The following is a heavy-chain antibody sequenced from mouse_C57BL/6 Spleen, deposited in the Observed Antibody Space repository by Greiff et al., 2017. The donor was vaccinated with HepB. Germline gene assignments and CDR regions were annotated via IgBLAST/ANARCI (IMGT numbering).Heavy chain of an antibody. Sequence: QVQLKQPGAELVKPGASVKLSCKASGYTFTSYWMQWVKQRPGQGLEWIGEIDPSDSYTNYNQKFKGKATLTVDTSSSTAYMQLSSLTSEDSAVYCCALVAPYAMDYWGQGTSVTVSS. CDR1: GYTFTSYW. D-gene: IGHD1-1*01. CDR2: IDPSDSYT. V-gene: IGHV1-50*01. J-gene: IGHJ4*01. CDR3: ALVAPYAMDY.